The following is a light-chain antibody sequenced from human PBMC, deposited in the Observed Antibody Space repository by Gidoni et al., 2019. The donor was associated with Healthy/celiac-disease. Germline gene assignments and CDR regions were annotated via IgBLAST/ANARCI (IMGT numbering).Light chain of an antibody. CDR2: QDS. CDR3: QAWDSSTDVV. CDR1: KLGDKY. J-gene: IGLJ2*01. V-gene: IGLV3-1*01. Sequence: SYELTQPPSVSVSLGQTASITSSGDKLGDKYACWYQQKPGQSPVLVIYQDSKRPSGIPERFSGSNSGNTATLTISGTQAMDEADYYCQAWDSSTDVVFGGGTKLTVL.